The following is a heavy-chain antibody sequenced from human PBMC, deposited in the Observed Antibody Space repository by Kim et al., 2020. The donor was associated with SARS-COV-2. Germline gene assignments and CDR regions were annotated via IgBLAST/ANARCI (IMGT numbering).Heavy chain of an antibody. J-gene: IGHJ4*02. CDR2: YN. D-gene: IGHD6-19*01. V-gene: IGHV6-1*01. Sequence: YNDYALSVKSRITINPDTSKNQFSLQLNSVTPEDTAVYYCARTYSRWADYWGQGTLVTVSS. CDR3: ARTYSRWADY.